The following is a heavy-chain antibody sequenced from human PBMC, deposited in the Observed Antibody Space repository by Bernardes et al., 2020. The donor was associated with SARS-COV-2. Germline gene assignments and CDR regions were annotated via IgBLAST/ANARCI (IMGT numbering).Heavy chain of an antibody. J-gene: IGHJ4*02. CDR2: IYYSGST. V-gene: IGHV4-39*01. D-gene: IGHD1-26*01. CDR1: GGSISSSSYY. Sequence: SETLSLTCTVSGGSISSSSYYWGWLRQPPGKGLEWIGSIYYSGSTYYNPSLKSRVTISVDTSKNQFSLKLSSVTAADTAVYYCSRPSSGNYFYYFDYCGQGTLVTVSS. CDR3: SRPSSGNYFYYFDY.